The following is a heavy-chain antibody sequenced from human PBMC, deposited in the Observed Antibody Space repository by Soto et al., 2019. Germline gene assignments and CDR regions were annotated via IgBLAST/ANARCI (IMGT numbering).Heavy chain of an antibody. CDR3: ARALVGGNSHYYYGMDV. CDR1: GGSISSGDYY. D-gene: IGHD2-21*02. V-gene: IGHV4-30-4*01. J-gene: IGHJ6*02. Sequence: QVQLQESGPGLVKPSQTLSLTCTVSGGSISSGDYYWSWIRQPPGKGLEWIGYIYYSGSTYYNPSLMSRVTLSVDTSKNQFSLKLSSVTAADTAVYYCARALVGGNSHYYYGMDVWGQGTTVTVSS. CDR2: IYYSGST.